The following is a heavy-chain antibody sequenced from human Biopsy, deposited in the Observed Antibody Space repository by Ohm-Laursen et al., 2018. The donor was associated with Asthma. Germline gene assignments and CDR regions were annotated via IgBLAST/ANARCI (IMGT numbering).Heavy chain of an antibody. D-gene: IGHD3-3*01. CDR3: AKRRGYSDLTDFDH. J-gene: IGHJ4*02. V-gene: IGHV3-30-3*01. CDR1: GFTFRSYA. Sequence: LSLTCAASGFTFRSYAMHWVRQAPGKGLEWVAVVSYDGGVAHYADSMKGRFTISRDNAKSTLYLQMNRLRTDDTAVYYCAKRRGYSDLTDFDHWGQGTLVTVSS. CDR2: VSYDGGVA.